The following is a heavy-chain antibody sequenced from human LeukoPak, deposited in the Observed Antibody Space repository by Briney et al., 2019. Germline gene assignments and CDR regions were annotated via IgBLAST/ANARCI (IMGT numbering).Heavy chain of an antibody. CDR3: ARGVELHYYDSSGYYYDY. Sequence: SGTLSLTCTVSGDSISSYYWSWIRQPPGKGLEWIGYIYYSGSTNYNPSLKSRVTISVDTSKNQFSLRLSSVTAADTAVYYCARGVELHYYDSSGYYYDYWGQGTLVTVSS. D-gene: IGHD3-22*01. J-gene: IGHJ4*02. CDR1: GDSISSYY. CDR2: IYYSGST. V-gene: IGHV4-59*01.